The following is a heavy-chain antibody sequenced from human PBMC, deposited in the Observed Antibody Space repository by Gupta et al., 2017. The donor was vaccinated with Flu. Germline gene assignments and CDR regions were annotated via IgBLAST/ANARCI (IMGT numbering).Heavy chain of an antibody. J-gene: IGHJ6*02. CDR2: SIPIVGTT. Sequence: EWIGGSIPIVGTTNYAQKFLCRVTISADESATTGYMELSSLRSEDTAVYYCARAILASRPVGSNNYYYYQLDVWGQGTTVTVSS. CDR3: ARAILASRPVGSNNYYYYQLDV. D-gene: IGHD6-6*01. V-gene: IGHV1-69*01.